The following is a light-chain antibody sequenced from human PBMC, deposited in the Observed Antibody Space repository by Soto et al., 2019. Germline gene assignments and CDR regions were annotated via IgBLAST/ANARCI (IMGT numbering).Light chain of an antibody. Sequence: EIVLTQSPRTLSLSPGERATLSCRASQSVSSSHLAWYQQKPGQAPRLLIYGASSRATGIPDRFSGSGSGTDFTLTISRLEPEDFAVYYCQQYGSSQFTFGPGTKVDI. CDR2: GAS. J-gene: IGKJ3*01. CDR1: QSVSSSH. V-gene: IGKV3-20*01. CDR3: QQYGSSQFT.